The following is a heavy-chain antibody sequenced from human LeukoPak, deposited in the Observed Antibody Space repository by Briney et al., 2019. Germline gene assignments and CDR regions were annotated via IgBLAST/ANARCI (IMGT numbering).Heavy chain of an antibody. D-gene: IGHD3-10*01. CDR3: ARVNGSGSPVPDNFDY. J-gene: IGHJ4*02. CDR2: IYYSGST. V-gene: IGHV4-30-4*08. CDR1: GGSISSGDYY. Sequence: PSETLSLTCTVSGGSISSGDYYWSWIRQPPGKGLGWIGYIYYSGSTYYNPSLKSRVTISVDTSKNQFSLKLSSVTAADTAVYYCARVNGSGSPVPDNFDYWGQGTLVTVSS.